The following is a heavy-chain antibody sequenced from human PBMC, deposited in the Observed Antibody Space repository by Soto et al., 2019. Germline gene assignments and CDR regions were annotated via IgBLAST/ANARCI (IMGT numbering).Heavy chain of an antibody. V-gene: IGHV4-4*07. CDR2: ISASGNT. D-gene: IGHD3-16*01. CDR1: GVSMRNSY. Sequence: SETLSLTCSVSGVSMRNSYWTWIRQSAGKGLEWIGRISASGNTNYNPSLNSRLTMSVDTSKNQVSLKLTSVTAADTAVYYCARGGGVPALGDPWGQGTLVTVSS. J-gene: IGHJ5*02. CDR3: ARGGGVPALGDP.